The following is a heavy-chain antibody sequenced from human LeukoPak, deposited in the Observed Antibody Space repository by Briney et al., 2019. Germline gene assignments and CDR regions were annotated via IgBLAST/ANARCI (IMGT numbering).Heavy chain of an antibody. D-gene: IGHD2-15*01. CDR1: GGSISSYY. CDR2: IYYSGST. Sequence: SETLSLTCTVSGGSISSYYWSWIRQLPGKGLEWIGYIYYSGSTNYNPSLKSRVTISVDTSKNQFSLKLSSVTAADTAVYYCAGVAANPSYYYYYGMDVWGQGTTVTVSS. V-gene: IGHV4-59*08. CDR3: AGVAANPSYYYYYGMDV. J-gene: IGHJ6*02.